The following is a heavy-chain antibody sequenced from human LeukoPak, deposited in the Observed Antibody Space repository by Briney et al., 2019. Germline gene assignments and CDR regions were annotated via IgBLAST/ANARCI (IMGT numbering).Heavy chain of an antibody. CDR3: AKRGSDYGMDV. CDR2: VSGNGLST. Sequence: PGGSLRLSCGASGFXFSNFAVSWVRQAPGRGLAWVSAVSGNGLSTYYADSVKGRFAISRDNSNNTLYLQMNSLRAEDTAIYYCAKRGSDYGMDVWGQGTTVTVSS. CDR1: GFXFSNFA. V-gene: IGHV3-23*01. J-gene: IGHJ6*02. D-gene: IGHD1-26*01.